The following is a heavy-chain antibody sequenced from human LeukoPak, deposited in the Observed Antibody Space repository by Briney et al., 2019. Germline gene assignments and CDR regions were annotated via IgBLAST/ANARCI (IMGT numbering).Heavy chain of an antibody. CDR2: ISGSGGST. Sequence: GGSLRLSCAASGFTFSSYAMSWVRQAPGKGLEWVSAISGSGGSTYYADSVKGRFTISRDNSKNTLYLQMNSLRAEDTAVYYCAKGGRRWQQLEGDYHYGMDVWGQGTTVTVSS. CDR1: GFTFSSYA. J-gene: IGHJ6*02. V-gene: IGHV3-23*01. D-gene: IGHD6-13*01. CDR3: AKGGRRWQQLEGDYHYGMDV.